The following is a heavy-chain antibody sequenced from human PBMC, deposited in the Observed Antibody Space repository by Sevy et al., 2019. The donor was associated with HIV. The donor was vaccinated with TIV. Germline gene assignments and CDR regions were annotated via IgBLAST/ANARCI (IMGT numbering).Heavy chain of an antibody. CDR1: GYTFSSYS. CDR3: ARDLNDYNNYMYSFDY. D-gene: IGHD4-4*01. CDR2: ISISGTYK. V-gene: IGHV3-21*01. Sequence: GSLRLSCAVSGYTFSSYSMKWVCPALGKGLEWVSLISISGTYKYYADSVKGRFTISRDNAKNSLFLQMNSLRADDTAVYYCARDLNDYNNYMYSFDYWGQGTLVTVSS. J-gene: IGHJ4*02.